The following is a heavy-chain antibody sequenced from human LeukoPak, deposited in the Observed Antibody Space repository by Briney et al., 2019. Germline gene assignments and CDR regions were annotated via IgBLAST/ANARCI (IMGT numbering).Heavy chain of an antibody. V-gene: IGHV4-31*03. Sequence: SQTLSLTCTVSGGSISSGAYYWNWIRQHPGKGLEWIGYIYYSGSTYYNPSPKSRVTISVDTSKNQFSLKLSSVTAADTAVYYCAREVIEDWFDPWGQGTLVTVSS. CDR3: AREVIEDWFDP. J-gene: IGHJ5*02. CDR1: GGSISSGAYY. D-gene: IGHD2/OR15-2a*01. CDR2: IYYSGST.